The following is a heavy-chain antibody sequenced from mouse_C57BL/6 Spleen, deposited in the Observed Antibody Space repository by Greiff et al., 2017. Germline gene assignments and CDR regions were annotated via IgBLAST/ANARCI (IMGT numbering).Heavy chain of an antibody. Sequence: QVQLQQSGAELMKPGASVKLSCKATGYTFAGYWIEWVKQRPGHGLEWIGEILPGSGSTNYNEKFKGKATFTADTSSNTAYMQLSSLTTEDSAIYYCARPRQLRLVGGFAYWGQGTLVTVSA. D-gene: IGHD3-2*02. V-gene: IGHV1-9*01. J-gene: IGHJ3*01. CDR1: GYTFAGYW. CDR3: ARPRQLRLVGGFAY. CDR2: ILPGSGST.